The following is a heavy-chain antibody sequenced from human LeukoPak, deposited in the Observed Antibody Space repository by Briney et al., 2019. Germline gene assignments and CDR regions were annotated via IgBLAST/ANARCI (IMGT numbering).Heavy chain of an antibody. D-gene: IGHD4-17*01. V-gene: IGHV3-30*04. Sequence: GGSLRFSCAASGFIFISYTMHWVRQALGKGLEWVAFISYDGSNEYHADSVKGRFTISRDNSKNTLFLQMNSLRPEDAAVYYCARGPDYGESLWKANFDYWGQGTLVTVSS. CDR3: ARGPDYGESLWKANFDY. J-gene: IGHJ4*02. CDR2: ISYDGSNE. CDR1: GFIFISYT.